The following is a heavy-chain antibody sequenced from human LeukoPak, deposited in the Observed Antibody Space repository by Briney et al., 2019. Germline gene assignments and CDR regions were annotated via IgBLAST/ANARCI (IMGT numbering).Heavy chain of an antibody. CDR1: GYSFTSYW. Sequence: KPGESLKISCKGSGYSFTSYWIGWVRQMPGKGLEWMGIIYPGDSDTRYSPSFQGQVTISADKSISTAYPQWSSLKASDTAMYYCARKYDFWSGYLRGADAFDIWGQGTMVTVSS. J-gene: IGHJ3*02. V-gene: IGHV5-51*01. D-gene: IGHD3-3*01. CDR3: ARKYDFWSGYLRGADAFDI. CDR2: IYPGDSDT.